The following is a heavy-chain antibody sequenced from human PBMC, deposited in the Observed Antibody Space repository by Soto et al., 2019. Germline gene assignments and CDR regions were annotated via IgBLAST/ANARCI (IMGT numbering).Heavy chain of an antibody. D-gene: IGHD5-12*01. CDR3: ARDIVHTRDKNWFHP. Sequence: ASVKVSCKASGYTFNSYGITWVRQAPGQGLEWMGWISAYNGDTNYAKNFRGRVTMTTDTSTSTAYMELRSLRSDDTAMYYCARDIVHTRDKNWFHPWCKGTQDTVSX. V-gene: IGHV1-18*01. CDR2: ISAYNGDT. CDR1: GYTFNSYG. J-gene: IGHJ5*02.